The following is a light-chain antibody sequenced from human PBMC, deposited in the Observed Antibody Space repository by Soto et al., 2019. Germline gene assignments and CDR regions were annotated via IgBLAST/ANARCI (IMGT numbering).Light chain of an antibody. CDR3: QQYGSSQT. V-gene: IGKV3-20*01. CDR2: GAS. Sequence: EIVLTQSPGTLSLSPGERATLSCRASQSVSSSYLAWYQQKPGQSPKLLIYGASSRAAGIPDRFSGGGSGTDFTLSISRLEPEDFAVYYCQQYGSSQTFGQGTNVEIK. J-gene: IGKJ1*01. CDR1: QSVSSSY.